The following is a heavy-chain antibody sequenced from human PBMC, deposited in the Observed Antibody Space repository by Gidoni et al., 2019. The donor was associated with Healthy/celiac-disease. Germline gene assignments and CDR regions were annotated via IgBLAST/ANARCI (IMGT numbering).Heavy chain of an antibody. CDR3: ARDYYDILTGYGWFDP. Sequence: EVQLVESGGGLVQPGGSLRLSCAASGFTFSSYAMHWVRQAPGKGLEYVAAMSSNGGSTYYANSVKGRFTISRDNSKNTLYLQMGSLRAEDMAVYYCARDYYDILTGYGWFDPCGQGTLVTVSS. J-gene: IGHJ5*02. CDR1: GFTFSSYA. D-gene: IGHD3-9*01. V-gene: IGHV3-64*01. CDR2: MSSNGGST.